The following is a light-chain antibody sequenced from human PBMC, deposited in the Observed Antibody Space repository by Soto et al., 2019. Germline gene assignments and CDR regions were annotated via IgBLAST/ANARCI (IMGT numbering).Light chain of an antibody. CDR1: SPNIGAGYD. V-gene: IGLV1-40*01. CDR3: QSYDSSLSAHV. CDR2: GNS. Sequence: QSVLTQPPSVPGAPGQRVTISCTGSSPNIGAGYDVHWYQQLPGTAPKLLIYGNSNRPSGVPDRFSGSKSGTSASLAITGLQAEDEADYYCQSYDSSLSAHVFGTGTKVTVL. J-gene: IGLJ1*01.